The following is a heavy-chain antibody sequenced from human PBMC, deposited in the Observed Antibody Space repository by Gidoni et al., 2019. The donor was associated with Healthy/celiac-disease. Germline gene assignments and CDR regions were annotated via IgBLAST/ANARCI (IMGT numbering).Heavy chain of an antibody. CDR2: IYYSGST. CDR3: AREIYYGSGSYYDY. CDR1: GCSISSGGYY. V-gene: IGHV4-31*03. D-gene: IGHD3-10*01. J-gene: IGHJ4*02. Sequence: QLQLQESGPGLVKPSQPLSLTCTVSGCSISSGGYYWSWIRQHPGKGLEWIGYIYYSGSTYYNPSLKSRVTISVDTSKNQFSLKLSSVTAADTAVYYCAREIYYGSGSYYDYWGQGTLVTVSS.